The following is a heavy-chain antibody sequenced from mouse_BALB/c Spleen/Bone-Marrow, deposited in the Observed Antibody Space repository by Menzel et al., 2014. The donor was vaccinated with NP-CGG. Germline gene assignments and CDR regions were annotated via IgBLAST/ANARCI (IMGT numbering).Heavy chain of an antibody. CDR3: ARELVRGMDY. CDR2: TNPGSGGI. D-gene: IGHD1-1*01. V-gene: IGHV1-54*01. CDR1: GYAFTNYW. J-gene: IGHJ4*01. Sequence: QVQLKESGAELVRPGTSVKVSCKASGYAFTNYWIEWIKQRPGQGLEWIGVTNPGSGGINYNEKFKGKATLTADKSSSTAYMQLSSLTSDDSAVYFCARELVRGMDYWGQGTSVTVSS.